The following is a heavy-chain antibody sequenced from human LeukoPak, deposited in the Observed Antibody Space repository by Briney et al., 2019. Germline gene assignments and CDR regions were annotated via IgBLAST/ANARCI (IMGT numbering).Heavy chain of an antibody. D-gene: IGHD4/OR15-4a*01. CDR3: ARDAGATAY. CDR2: IHYSGST. CDR1: GVSISTDY. J-gene: IGHJ4*02. Sequence: SETLSLTCTVSGVSISTDYWTWVRQPPGKGLVWIGYIHYSGSTSYNPSLKSRVTISVDTSKNQFSLKLTSVTSADTAVYYCARDAGATAYWGQGALVTVSS. V-gene: IGHV4-59*01.